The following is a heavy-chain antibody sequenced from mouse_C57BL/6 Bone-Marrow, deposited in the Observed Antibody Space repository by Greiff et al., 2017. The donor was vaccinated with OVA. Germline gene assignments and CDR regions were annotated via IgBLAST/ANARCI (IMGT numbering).Heavy chain of an antibody. CDR1: GYTFTSYW. CDR3: ARERWLLPYAMDY. J-gene: IGHJ4*01. CDR2: IHPNSGST. D-gene: IGHD2-3*01. Sequence: QVQLQQPGAELVKPGASVKLSCKASGYTFTSYWMHWVKQRPGQGLEWIGMIHPNSGSTNYNEKFKSKATITVDKSSSTAYMTLNCLTSEDSAVYYCARERWLLPYAMDYWGQGTSVTVSS. V-gene: IGHV1-64*01.